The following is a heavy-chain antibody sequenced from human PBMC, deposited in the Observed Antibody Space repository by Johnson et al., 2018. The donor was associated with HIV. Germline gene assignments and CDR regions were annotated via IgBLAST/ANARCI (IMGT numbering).Heavy chain of an antibody. J-gene: IGHJ3*02. CDR3: ASTRLGAFDI. Sequence: VQLVESGGGVVQPGRSLRLSCVVSGFTFSSYPMHWVRQAPGKGLEWVAIISYDGNNKYYADSVKGRFTISRDNSKNTLYLQMDSLRVEDTAVYYCASTRLGAFDIWGQGTMVTVSS. V-gene: IGHV3-30*14. CDR1: GFTFSSYP. D-gene: IGHD6-6*01. CDR2: ISYDGNNK.